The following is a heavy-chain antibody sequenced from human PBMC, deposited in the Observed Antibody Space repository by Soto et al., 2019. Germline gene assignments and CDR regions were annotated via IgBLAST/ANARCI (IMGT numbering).Heavy chain of an antibody. J-gene: IGHJ4*02. CDR1: GGSFSGYY. D-gene: IGHD3-10*01. Sequence: PSETLSLTCAVHGGSFSGYYWSCIRQPSGKGLECIGEINHSGSTNYNPSLKCRVTISVDTSKNQFSLKLSSVTAADTAVYFCARRHGLDIDAYYWGQGILVTVS. V-gene: IGHV4-34*01. CDR2: INHSGST. CDR3: ARRHGLDIDAYY.